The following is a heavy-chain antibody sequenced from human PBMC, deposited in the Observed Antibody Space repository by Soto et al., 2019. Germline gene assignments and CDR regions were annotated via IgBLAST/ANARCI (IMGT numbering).Heavy chain of an antibody. CDR2: LSGSGSNT. CDR3: ARDSTSWYYWFDP. Sequence: PGGSLRLSCAASGFTFSSYAMSWVRQAPGKGLEWVSSLSGSGSNTYYVDSVKGRFTISRDNSKNTLYLQMNSLRAEDTAVYYCARDSTSWYYWFDPWGQGTLVTVS. V-gene: IGHV3-23*01. J-gene: IGHJ5*02. CDR1: GFTFSSYA. D-gene: IGHD2-2*01.